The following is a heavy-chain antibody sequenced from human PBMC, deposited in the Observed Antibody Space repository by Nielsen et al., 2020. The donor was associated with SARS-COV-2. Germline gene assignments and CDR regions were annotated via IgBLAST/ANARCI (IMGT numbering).Heavy chain of an antibody. CDR2: IWYDGSNE. D-gene: IGHD3-3*01. CDR1: GFPVSSNY. J-gene: IGHJ4*02. CDR3: ARLSNFWSGYNDY. Sequence: GGSLRLSCAASGFPVSSNYITWVRQAPGKGLEWVAGIWYDGSNENYAESVKGRFTISRDNSNNTLFLQMDSLTADDTAVYFCARLSNFWSGYNDYWGQGTLVIVSS. V-gene: IGHV3-33*08.